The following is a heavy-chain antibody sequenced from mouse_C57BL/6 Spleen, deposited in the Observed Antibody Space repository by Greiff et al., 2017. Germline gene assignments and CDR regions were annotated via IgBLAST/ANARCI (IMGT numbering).Heavy chain of an antibody. D-gene: IGHD3-3*01. CDR2: INPNNGGT. V-gene: IGHV1-18*01. Sequence: VQLQQSGPELVKPGASVKIPCKASGYTFTDYNMDWVKQSHGKSLEWIGDINPNNGGTIYNQKFKGKATLTVDKSSSTAYMERRSLTSEDTAVYYCARMGTRYYAMDYWGQGTSVTVSS. CDR1: GYTFTDYN. CDR3: ARMGTRYYAMDY. J-gene: IGHJ4*01.